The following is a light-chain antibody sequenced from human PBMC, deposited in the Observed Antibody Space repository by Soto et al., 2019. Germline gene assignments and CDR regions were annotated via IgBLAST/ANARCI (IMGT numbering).Light chain of an antibody. CDR3: LLSFSGPSI. CDR1: TGTVTSGHY. J-gene: IGLJ7*01. CDR2: DIN. V-gene: IGLV7-46*01. Sequence: QAVVTQEPSLTVSPGGTVTLTCGSSTGTVTSGHYPYWFQLKPGQAPRTLLYDINNKHSWTPARFSGSLLGGIAALTLSGAQPEDEADYYCLLSFSGPSIFGGGTQLTVL.